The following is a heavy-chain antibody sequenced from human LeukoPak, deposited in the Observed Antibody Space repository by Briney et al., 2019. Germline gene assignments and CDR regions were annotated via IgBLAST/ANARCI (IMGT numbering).Heavy chain of an antibody. CDR3: AKNYYDSSGYYYSTYNFDY. J-gene: IGHJ4*02. D-gene: IGHD3-22*01. CDR2: ISSSSSYI. Sequence: KSGGSLRLSCAASGFTLSSYSMNWVRQAPGKGLEWVSSISSSSSYIYYADSVKGRFTISRDNAKNSLYLQMNSLRAEDTAVYYCAKNYYDSSGYYYSTYNFDYWGQGTLVTVSS. CDR1: GFTLSSYS. V-gene: IGHV3-21*01.